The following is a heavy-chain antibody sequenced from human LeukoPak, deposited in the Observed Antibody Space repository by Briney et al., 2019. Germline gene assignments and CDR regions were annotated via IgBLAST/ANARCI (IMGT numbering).Heavy chain of an antibody. CDR2: ISSSSSTI. CDR3: AKNDGYRYGRNYGMDV. CDR1: GFTFSSYS. J-gene: IGHJ6*02. D-gene: IGHD5-18*01. Sequence: GGSLRLSCAASGFTFSSYSMDWVRQAPGKGLEWVSYISSSSSTIYYADSVKGRFTISRDNAKNSLYLQMNSLRADDTAIYYCAKNDGYRYGRNYGMDVWGQGTTVTVSS. V-gene: IGHV3-48*01.